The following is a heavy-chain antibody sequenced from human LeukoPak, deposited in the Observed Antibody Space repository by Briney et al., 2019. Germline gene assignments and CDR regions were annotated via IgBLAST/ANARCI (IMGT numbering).Heavy chain of an antibody. D-gene: IGHD3-22*01. CDR3: AREGGDYDGSGYPFDY. J-gene: IGHJ4*02. V-gene: IGHV4-30-4*01. CDR2: IYYSGST. Sequence: SETLSLTCTVSGGSISSGDYYWSWIRQPPGKGLEWIGYIYYSGSTYYNPSLKSRVTTSVDTSKNQFSLKLSSVTAADTAVYYCAREGGDYDGSGYPFDYWGQGTLVTVSS. CDR1: GGSISSGDYY.